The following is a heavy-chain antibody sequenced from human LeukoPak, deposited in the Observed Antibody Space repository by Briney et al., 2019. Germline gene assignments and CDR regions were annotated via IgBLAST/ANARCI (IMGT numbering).Heavy chain of an antibody. J-gene: IGHJ6*02. V-gene: IGHV3-30*18. CDR3: VKGIGYGGMDV. Sequence: QTGGSLRLSCAASGFTFSGYGMHWVRQAPGKGLEWVAVISYDGHNEYYADSVKGRFTISRDNSKNTVLLQMNSLRVEDTAVYYCVKGIGYGGMDVWGQGTTLIVSS. CDR2: ISYDGHNE. CDR1: GFTFSGYG. D-gene: IGHD5-12*01.